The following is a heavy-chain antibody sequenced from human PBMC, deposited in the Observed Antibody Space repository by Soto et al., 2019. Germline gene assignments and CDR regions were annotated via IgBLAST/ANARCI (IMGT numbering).Heavy chain of an antibody. CDR1: GGSISSGGYS. Sequence: QLQLQESGSGLVKPSQTLSLTCAVSGGSISSGGYSWSWIRQPPGKGLEWIGYIYHSGSTYYNPSLKSRVTISVDRSKNQFSLKLSSVTAADTAVYYCAGNSHYYDSSGFYGDYWGQGTLVTVSS. V-gene: IGHV4-30-2*01. J-gene: IGHJ4*02. D-gene: IGHD3-22*01. CDR2: IYHSGST. CDR3: AGNSHYYDSSGFYGDY.